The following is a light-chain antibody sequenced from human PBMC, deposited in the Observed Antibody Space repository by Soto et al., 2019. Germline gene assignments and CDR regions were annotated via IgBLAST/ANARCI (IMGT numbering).Light chain of an antibody. Sequence: DIQMTQSPSTLSASVGDGVTITCRASQSIGSWLAWYQQKPGKAPKLLIYKATNLQSGVPSRFSGSGSGTDFSLTISSLQPVDSATYVFQQDNDFPYTFGRGTKRDI. CDR1: QSIGSW. CDR2: KAT. J-gene: IGKJ2*01. CDR3: QQDNDFPYT. V-gene: IGKV1-5*03.